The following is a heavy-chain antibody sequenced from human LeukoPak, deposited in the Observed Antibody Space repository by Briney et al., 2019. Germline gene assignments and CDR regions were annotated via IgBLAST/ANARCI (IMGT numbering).Heavy chain of an antibody. J-gene: IGHJ4*02. D-gene: IGHD1-26*01. CDR1: GFTFSSYA. CDR2: VSYDGSNK. V-gene: IGHV3-30-3*02. CDR3: ATIGDRRSGELYRIDY. Sequence: AGRSLRLSCAASGFTFSSYAMHWVRQAPGKGLEWVAVVSYDGSNKYYADSVKGRFTISRDNSKNTLYLQMNSLRAEDAAVYYCATIGDRRSGELYRIDYWGQGTLVTVSS.